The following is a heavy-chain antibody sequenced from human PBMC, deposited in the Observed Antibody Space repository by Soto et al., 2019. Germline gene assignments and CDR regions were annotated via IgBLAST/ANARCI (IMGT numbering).Heavy chain of an antibody. V-gene: IGHV2-5*02. Sequence: QITLKESGPTLVKPTQTLTLTCTFSGFSLTTSGVGVGWIRQPPGKALEWLGIIYWDDVKRYSTSLNRRLTITRDTSKNEVVLTMTNMDPVDTDTYYCANWFYYDGNVYRSTFDYWGQGTLVTVSS. CDR2: IYWDDVK. J-gene: IGHJ4*02. CDR3: ANWFYYDGNVYRSTFDY. D-gene: IGHD3-22*01. CDR1: GFSLTTSGVG.